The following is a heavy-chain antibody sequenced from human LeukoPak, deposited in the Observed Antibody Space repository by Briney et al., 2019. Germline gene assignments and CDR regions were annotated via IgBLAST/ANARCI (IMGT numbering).Heavy chain of an antibody. CDR1: GFTFSSYS. J-gene: IGHJ4*02. CDR3: ARDQNGYDVGNDY. CDR2: ISSSSSTI. D-gene: IGHD5-12*01. V-gene: IGHV3-48*01. Sequence: GGSLRLSCAASGFTFSSYSMNWVRQAPGKGLEWVSYISSSSSTIYYADSVKGRFTISRDNAKNSLYLQMNSLRAEDTAVYYCARDQNGYDVGNDYWGQGTLVTVSS.